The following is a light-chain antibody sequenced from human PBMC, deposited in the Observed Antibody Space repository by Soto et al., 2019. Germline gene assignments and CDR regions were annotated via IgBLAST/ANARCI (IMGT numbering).Light chain of an antibody. Sequence: DLQMTQSPSSLSASVGDRVTITCRASQTISTYLNWYQQKPGKAPKLLIYAASSLQSGVPSRFSGRGSGTDFTLTISNLQPEAFATYFCQQSHSIPYIFGPGTKLQLK. J-gene: IGKJ2*01. V-gene: IGKV1-39*01. CDR1: QTISTY. CDR2: AAS. CDR3: QQSHSIPYI.